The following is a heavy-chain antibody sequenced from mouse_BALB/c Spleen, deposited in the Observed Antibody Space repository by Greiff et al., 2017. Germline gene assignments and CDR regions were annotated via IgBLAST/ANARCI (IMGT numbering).Heavy chain of an antibody. V-gene: IGHV1S56*01. D-gene: IGHD1-1*01. J-gene: IGHJ2*01. CDR3: ARITTRDY. CDR1: GYTFTRYY. CDR2: IYPGDGST. Sequence: VKLQESGPELVKPGASVKMSCKASGYTFTRYYIHWVKQRPGQGLEWIGWIYPGDGSTKYNEKFKGKTTLTADKSSSTAYMLLSSLTSEDSAIYFCARITTRDYWGQGTTLTVSS.